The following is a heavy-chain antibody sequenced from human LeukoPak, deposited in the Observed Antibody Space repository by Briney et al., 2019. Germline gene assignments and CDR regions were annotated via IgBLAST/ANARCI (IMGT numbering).Heavy chain of an antibody. CDR1: GGSISSYY. Sequence: SETLSLTCTVSGGSISSYYWSWIRQPPGKGLEWIGYIYYSGSTNYNPPLKSRVTISVDTSKNQFSLKLSSVTAADTAVYYCARAGPDAFDIWGQGTMVTVSS. J-gene: IGHJ3*02. V-gene: IGHV4-59*01. CDR3: ARAGPDAFDI. CDR2: IYYSGST.